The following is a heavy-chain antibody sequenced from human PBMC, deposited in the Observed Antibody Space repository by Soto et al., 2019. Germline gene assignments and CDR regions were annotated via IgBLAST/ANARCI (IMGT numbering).Heavy chain of an antibody. J-gene: IGHJ2*01. CDR3: ARPPEWELLEGGWYFDL. D-gene: IGHD1-26*01. V-gene: IGHV3-11*06. CDR2: ISSSSSYT. Sequence: GGSLRLSCAASGFTFSDYYMSWIRQAPGKGLEWVSYISSSSSYTNYADSVKGRFTISRDNAKNSLYLQMNSLRAEDTAVYYCARPPEWELLEGGWYFDLWGRGTLVTVSS. CDR1: GFTFSDYY.